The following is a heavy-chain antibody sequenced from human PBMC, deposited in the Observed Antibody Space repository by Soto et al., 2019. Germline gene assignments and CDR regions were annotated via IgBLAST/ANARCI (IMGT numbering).Heavy chain of an antibody. CDR1: GGTFSSYA. Sequence: QVQLVQSGAEVKKPGSSVKVSCKASGGTFSSYAISWVRQAPGQGLEWMGGIIPIFGTANYAQKLQGRVTMTTDTSTSTAYMELRSLRSDDTAVYYCARDNQIVVVMFDYWGQGTLVTVSS. D-gene: IGHD2-21*01. CDR2: IIPIFGTA. CDR3: ARDNQIVVVMFDY. J-gene: IGHJ4*02. V-gene: IGHV1-69*06.